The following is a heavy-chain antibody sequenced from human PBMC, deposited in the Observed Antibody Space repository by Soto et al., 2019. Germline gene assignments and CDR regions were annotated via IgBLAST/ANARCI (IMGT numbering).Heavy chain of an antibody. J-gene: IGHJ4*02. CDR3: AAAQDYDILTGYSLFDY. CDR2: IVVHSVNT. V-gene: IGHV1-58*02. D-gene: IGHD3-9*01. Sequence: EASAEVSCKACGYSLKNYDIGWVGQENGQGFAWMGSIVVHSVNTNYAQMFQARLTITRHMSTSTAYMELSSLRSEDTAVYSCAAAQDYDILTGYSLFDYWAQGTLVTVSS. CDR1: GYSLKNYD.